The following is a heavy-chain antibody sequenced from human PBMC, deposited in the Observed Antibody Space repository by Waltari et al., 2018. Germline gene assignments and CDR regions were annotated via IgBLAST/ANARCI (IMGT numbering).Heavy chain of an antibody. CDR2: IRYDGSEK. V-gene: IGHV3-30*02. D-gene: IGHD3-3*01. CDR3: AKGTLRLLEWSRNTYMDV. J-gene: IGHJ6*03. CDR1: GFTFSRYG. Sequence: QVQLVESGGGVVQPGGSLRLCCAASGFTFSRYGMHRVRQAPGKGLEWVAFIRYDGSEKYYVESVKGRFTISRDTPENMLYLQMNSLRVEDTAVYYCAKGTLRLLEWSRNTYMDVWGKGTTVTVSS.